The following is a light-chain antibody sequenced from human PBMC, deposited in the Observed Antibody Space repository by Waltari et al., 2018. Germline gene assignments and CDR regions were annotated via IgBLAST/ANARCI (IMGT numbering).Light chain of an antibody. CDR1: QSLVYSDGDTY. J-gene: IGKJ2*01. CDR2: KVS. V-gene: IGKV2-30*01. Sequence: DTVMTQSPLSLPVTHGQPASISCRSSQSLVYSDGDTYLNWFQQRPGQSPRGLIYKVSNRDSGVPDRLGGSGSGTDFTLKISRVEAEDVGVNYCMQALQIPRTFGQGTKLEIK. CDR3: MQALQIPRT.